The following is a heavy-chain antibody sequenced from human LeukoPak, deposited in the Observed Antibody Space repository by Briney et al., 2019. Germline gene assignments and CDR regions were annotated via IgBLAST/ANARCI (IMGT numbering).Heavy chain of an antibody. CDR1: GFTFSSYW. Sequence: GGSLRLSCAASGFTFSSYWMSWVRQAPGKGLEWVANIKQDGSEKYYVDSVKGRFTISRDNAKNSLYLQMNSLRAEDTAVYYCAREGWYNWNDPGRPIDYWGREPWSPSPQ. D-gene: IGHD1-20*01. V-gene: IGHV3-7*01. CDR3: AREGWYNWNDPGRPIDY. J-gene: IGHJ4*02. CDR2: IKQDGSEK.